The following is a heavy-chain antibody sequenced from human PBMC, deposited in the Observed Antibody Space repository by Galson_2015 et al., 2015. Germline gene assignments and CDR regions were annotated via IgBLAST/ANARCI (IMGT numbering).Heavy chain of an antibody. CDR1: GGSFSGYY. Sequence: SETLSLTCAVYGGSFSGYYWSWIRQTPGKGLEWIGEINHSGSNKYNPSLKSRVTISPDTSRSQFSLKLTSVTAAGAAVYYCASLNLSGSGSYYYWGQGTRVTVSS. J-gene: IGHJ4*02. CDR3: ASLNLSGSGSYYY. CDR2: INHSGSN. D-gene: IGHD3-10*01. V-gene: IGHV4-34*01.